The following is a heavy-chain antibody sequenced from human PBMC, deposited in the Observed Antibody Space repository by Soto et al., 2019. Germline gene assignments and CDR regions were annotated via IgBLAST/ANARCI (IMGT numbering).Heavy chain of an antibody. CDR2: ISAYNGNT. CDR1: GDTITSYG. CDR3: AKNRGRVTTSWHFDY. Sequence: ASVKVSCKASGDTITSYGSSWVRQATGQGLEWMGWISAYNGNTNYAQKLQGRVTMTTDTSTSTAYMELRSLRSDDTAVYYCAKNRGRVTTSWHFDYWGQGTLVTVSS. D-gene: IGHD4-17*01. V-gene: IGHV1-18*01. J-gene: IGHJ4*02.